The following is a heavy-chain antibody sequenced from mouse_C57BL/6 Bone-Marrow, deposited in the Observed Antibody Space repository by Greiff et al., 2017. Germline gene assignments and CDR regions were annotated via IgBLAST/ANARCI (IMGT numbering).Heavy chain of an antibody. CDR2: ISDGGSYT. D-gene: IGHD2-4*01. CDR3: ARKNYDYASYYFDY. CDR1: GFTFSSYA. V-gene: IGHV5-4*03. Sequence: DVKLVESGGGLVKPGGSLKLSCAASGFTFSSYAMSWVRQTPEKRLEWVATISDGGSYTYYPDNVKGRFTISRDNAKNNLYLQMSHLKSEDTAMYYCARKNYDYASYYFDYWGQGTTLTGSS. J-gene: IGHJ2*01.